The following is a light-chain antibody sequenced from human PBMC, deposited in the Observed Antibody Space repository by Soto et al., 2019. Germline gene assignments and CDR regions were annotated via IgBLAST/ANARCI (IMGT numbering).Light chain of an antibody. CDR3: GSWDSSMSAYV. Sequence: QSVLTLPPSVSGAPGQRVTISCTGSSSNIGARYDVHWYQQLPGTAPKLLIYGNNNRPSGVPGRSSGSKSGTSATLGITGFQNGDEADYYCGSWDSSMSAYVLGTGTKVTVL. CDR1: SSNIGARYD. V-gene: IGLV1-40*01. CDR2: GNN. J-gene: IGLJ1*01.